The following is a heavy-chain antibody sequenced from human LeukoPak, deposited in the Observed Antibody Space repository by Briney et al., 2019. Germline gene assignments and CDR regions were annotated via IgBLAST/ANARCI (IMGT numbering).Heavy chain of an antibody. CDR2: IYHSGST. V-gene: IGHV4-4*02. D-gene: IGHD1-26*01. CDR1: GFTFSSYAM. Sequence: GSLRLSCAASGFTFSSYAMSWARQAPGKGLEWIGEIYHSGSTNYNPSLKSRVTISVDKSKNQFSLKLSSVTAADTAVYYCASGSGATDWFDPWGQGTLVTVSS. CDR3: ASGSGATDWFDP. J-gene: IGHJ5*02.